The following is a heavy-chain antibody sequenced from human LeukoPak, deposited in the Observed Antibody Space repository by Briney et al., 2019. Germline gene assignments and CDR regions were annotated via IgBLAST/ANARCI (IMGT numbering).Heavy chain of an antibody. J-gene: IGHJ6*03. CDR2: IYYSGST. CDR1: GGSISSSSYY. V-gene: IGHV4-39*07. Sequence: SETLSLTCTVSGGSISSSSYYWGWIRQPPGKGLEWIGSIYYSGSTYYNPSLKSRVTISVDTSKNQFSLKLSSVTAADTAVYYCARVGGYSGPGYGSVGVYYMDVWGKGTTVTVSS. D-gene: IGHD3-10*01. CDR3: ARVGGYSGPGYGSVGVYYMDV.